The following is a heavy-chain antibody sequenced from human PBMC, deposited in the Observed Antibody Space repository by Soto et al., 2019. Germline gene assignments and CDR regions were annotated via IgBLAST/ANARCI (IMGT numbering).Heavy chain of an antibody. CDR1: GFTFSSYG. Sequence: PGGSLRLSCAASGFTFSSYGMHWVRQAPGKGLVWVSRINSDGSSTSYADSVKGRFTISRDNSKNTLYLQMNSLRAEDTAVYYCAKAYCSGGSCYTFSYYYYMDAWGKGTTVTVSS. D-gene: IGHD2-15*01. J-gene: IGHJ6*03. CDR2: INSDGSST. V-gene: IGHV3-74*01. CDR3: AKAYCSGGSCYTFSYYYYMDA.